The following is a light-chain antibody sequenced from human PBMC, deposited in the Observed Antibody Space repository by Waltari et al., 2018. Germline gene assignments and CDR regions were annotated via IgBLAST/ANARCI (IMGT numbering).Light chain of an antibody. CDR2: RHD. V-gene: IGLV1-47*01. CDR1: SSNIGRTY. J-gene: IGLJ2*01. CDR3: AAWDDSLSAVV. Sequence: QSVLTQPPSASGTPGQRVTISCSGRSSNIGRTYVYWYQQLPGTTPKLIISRHDQRPSGVPYRFSGSESGTSASLAISGLRSEDEADYYCAAWDDSLSAVVFGGGTKLTVL.